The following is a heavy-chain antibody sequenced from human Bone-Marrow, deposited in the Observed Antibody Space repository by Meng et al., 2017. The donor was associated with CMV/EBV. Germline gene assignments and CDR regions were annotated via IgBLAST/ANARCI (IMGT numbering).Heavy chain of an antibody. Sequence: GESLKISCAASGFTFSSYWMHWVRQAPGKGLVWVSRINSDGSSTSYADSVKGRFTISRDNAKNPLYLQMNSLRAEDTAVYYCARDSYYYGSGEGYYYYYGMDVWGQGTTVTVSS. D-gene: IGHD3-10*01. CDR1: GFTFSSYW. CDR3: ARDSYYYGSGEGYYYYYGMDV. CDR2: INSDGSST. V-gene: IGHV3-74*01. J-gene: IGHJ6*02.